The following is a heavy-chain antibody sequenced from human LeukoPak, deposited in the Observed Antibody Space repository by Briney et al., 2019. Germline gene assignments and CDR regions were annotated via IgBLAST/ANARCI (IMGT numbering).Heavy chain of an antibody. CDR1: GFTVSSNY. CDR2: IYSGGST. V-gene: IGHV3-66*01. Sequence: PGGSLRLSCAASGFTVSSNYMSWVRQAPGKGLEWVSVIYSGGSTYYAGSVKGRFTISRDNSKNTLYLQMNSLRAEDTAVYYCAREIVGASQEYFDYWGQGTLVTVSS. CDR3: AREIVGASQEYFDY. D-gene: IGHD1-26*01. J-gene: IGHJ4*02.